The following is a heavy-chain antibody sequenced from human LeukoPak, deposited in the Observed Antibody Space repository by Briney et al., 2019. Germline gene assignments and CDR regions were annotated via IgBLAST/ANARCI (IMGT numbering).Heavy chain of an antibody. J-gene: IGHJ2*01. CDR3: ARGVLGPYYFDR. V-gene: IGHV4-34*01. Sequence: SETLSLTCAVDGGTSRGYYWSWIRQPPGKGLGWIGEIHYTGATNNKPSLKSRVTISGDQSKDQVALRASPVTAEGRAVYYCARGVLGPYYFDRLGGASLVTVPS. D-gene: IGHD7-27*01. CDR1: GGTSRGYY. CDR2: IHYTGAT.